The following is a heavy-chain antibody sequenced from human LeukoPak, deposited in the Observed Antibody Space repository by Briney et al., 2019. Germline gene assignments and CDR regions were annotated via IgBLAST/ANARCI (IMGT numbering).Heavy chain of an antibody. J-gene: IGHJ4*02. CDR2: INHSGST. CDR3: ARYSFYWNYFDY. Sequence: SETLSLTCAVYGGSFSGYYWSWIRQPPVKGLEWIGEINHSGSTNYNPSIKSRVTISVDTSKNQFSLKLSSVTAADTAVYYCARYSFYWNYFDYWGQGTLVTVSS. CDR1: GGSFSGYY. D-gene: IGHD2-15*01. V-gene: IGHV4-34*01.